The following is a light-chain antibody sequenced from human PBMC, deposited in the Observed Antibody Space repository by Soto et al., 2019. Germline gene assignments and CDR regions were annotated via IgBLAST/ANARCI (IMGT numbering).Light chain of an antibody. CDR2: KAA. J-gene: IGKJ1*01. CDR3: QQYNYYSRT. Sequence: DIQMTQYTSSLSASVGDRVTVTCRASQSVSGWLAWYQQKPGKAPKLLIYKAASLESGVPSRFSGSGSGTEFTLTISSLQPDDFATYYCQQYNYYSRTFGQGTNVDIK. V-gene: IGKV1-5*03. CDR1: QSVSGW.